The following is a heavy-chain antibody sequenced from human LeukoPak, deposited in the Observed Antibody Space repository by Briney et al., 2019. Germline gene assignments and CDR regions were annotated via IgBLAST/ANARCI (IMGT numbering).Heavy chain of an antibody. CDR3: ARDPGVVAFHYFDY. CDR1: GFNFNSHA. CDR2: IGGSGGST. V-gene: IGHV3-23*01. J-gene: IGHJ4*02. Sequence: GGSLRLSCAASGFNFNSHAMRWVRQAPGKGLEWVSDIGGSGGSTYYAPSVKGRFTISRDNSKNTLYLQMNSLRAEDTALYYCARDPGVVAFHYFDYWGQGNLVTVSS. D-gene: IGHD3-3*01.